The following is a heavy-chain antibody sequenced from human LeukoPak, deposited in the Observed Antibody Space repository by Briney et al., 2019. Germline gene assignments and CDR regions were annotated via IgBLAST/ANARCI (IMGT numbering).Heavy chain of an antibody. V-gene: IGHV4-59*01. D-gene: IGHD1-26*01. CDR1: GGSISSYY. Sequence: SETLSLTCTVSGGSISSYYWSWIRQPPGKGLEWIGYIYYSGSTNYNPSLKSRVTISVDTSKNQFSLKLSSVTAADTAVYYCARDPRKAWDHDAFDIWGQGTMVTVSS. CDR2: IYYSGST. J-gene: IGHJ3*02. CDR3: ARDPRKAWDHDAFDI.